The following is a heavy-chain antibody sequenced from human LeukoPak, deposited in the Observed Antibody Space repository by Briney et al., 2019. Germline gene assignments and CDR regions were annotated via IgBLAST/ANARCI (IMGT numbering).Heavy chain of an antibody. CDR1: GGSISSYY. Sequence: PSETLSLTCTVSGGSISSYYWSWIRQPPGKGLEWIGYIYYSGSTNYNPSLKSRVTISVDTSKNQFSLKLSSVTAADTAVYYCARVNGGKGYHFDYWGQGTLVTVSS. CDR3: ARVNGGKGYHFDY. J-gene: IGHJ4*02. V-gene: IGHV4-59*01. CDR2: IYYSGST. D-gene: IGHD4-23*01.